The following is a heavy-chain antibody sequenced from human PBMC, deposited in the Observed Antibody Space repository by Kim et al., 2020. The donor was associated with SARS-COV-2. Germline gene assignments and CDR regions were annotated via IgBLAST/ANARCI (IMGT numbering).Heavy chain of an antibody. V-gene: IGHV4-59*13. CDR3: ARGGTYYYDSSGYYYLDY. CDR2: IYYSGST. CDR1: GGSISSYY. D-gene: IGHD3-22*01. Sequence: SETLSLTCTVSGGSISSYYWSWIRQPPGKGLEWIGYIYYSGSTNYNPSLKSRVTISVDTSKNQFSLKLSSVTAADTAVYYCARGGTYYYDSSGYYYLDYWGQGTLVTVSS. J-gene: IGHJ4*02.